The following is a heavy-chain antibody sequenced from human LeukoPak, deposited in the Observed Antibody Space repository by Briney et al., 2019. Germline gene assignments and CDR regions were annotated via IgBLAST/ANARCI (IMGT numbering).Heavy chain of an antibody. J-gene: IGHJ5*02. Sequence: SETLSLTCTVSGGSISSSSYYWAWIRQPPGKGLEWIGNIYYSGTTYYNASLKSRVTISVDTSKNQFSLKLSSVIAADTAVYYCARLEFGELFPLFDPWGQGTLVSVSS. CDR2: IYYSGTT. V-gene: IGHV4-39*01. D-gene: IGHD3-10*01. CDR1: GGSISSSSYY. CDR3: ARLEFGELFPLFDP.